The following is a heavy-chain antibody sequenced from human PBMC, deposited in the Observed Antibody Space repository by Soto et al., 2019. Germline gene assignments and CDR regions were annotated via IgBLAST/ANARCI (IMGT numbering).Heavy chain of an antibody. CDR3: ARGRTIFGVVVGMDV. D-gene: IGHD3-3*02. Sequence: EVQLVESGGGLVKPGGSLRLSSAASGFTFSSYSTNWVRQAPGKGLEWVSSISSSSSYIYYADSVKGRFTISRDNAKNSLYLQMNSLRAEDTAVYYCARGRTIFGVVVGMDVWGQGTTVTVSS. CDR1: GFTFSSYS. J-gene: IGHJ6*02. V-gene: IGHV3-21*01. CDR2: ISSSSSYI.